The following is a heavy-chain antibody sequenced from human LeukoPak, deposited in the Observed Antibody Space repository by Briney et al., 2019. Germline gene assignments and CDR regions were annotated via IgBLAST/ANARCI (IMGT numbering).Heavy chain of an antibody. V-gene: IGHV3-7*05. D-gene: IGHD3-10*01. J-gene: IGHJ3*02. Sequence: GGSLRLSCAASGFTFSTYWMSWVRQVPGKGLEWVANIKQDGSEKYYVDSVKGRFTISRDNAKNSLYLQMNSLRVEETALYYCARDGMGVIKAFDTRGQGTMVTVSS. CDR2: IKQDGSEK. CDR3: ARDGMGVIKAFDT. CDR1: GFTFSTYW.